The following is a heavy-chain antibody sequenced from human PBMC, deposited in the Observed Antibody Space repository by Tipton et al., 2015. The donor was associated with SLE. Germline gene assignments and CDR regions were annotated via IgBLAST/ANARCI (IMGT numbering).Heavy chain of an antibody. V-gene: IGHV3-23*01. Sequence: SLRLSCTASGFTFTDYAVAWVRQAPGKGLEWVSSISDFGNRAQYADWVQGRFTISRDNSKNTLYLQMGSLRAEDTAVYYCAAGHDYSNYWGQGTLVTVSS. CDR1: GFTFTDYA. CDR2: ISDFGNRA. J-gene: IGHJ4*02. D-gene: IGHD4-11*01. CDR3: AAGHDYSNY.